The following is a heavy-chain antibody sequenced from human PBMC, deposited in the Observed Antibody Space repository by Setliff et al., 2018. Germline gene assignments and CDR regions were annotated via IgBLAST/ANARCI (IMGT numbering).Heavy chain of an antibody. V-gene: IGHV4-61*05. CDR1: GDSLTRSSSW. Sequence: SEILSLTCSVFGDSLTRSSSWWGWIRQPAGKGLEWIGNIYSSGTTKYNPSLKSRVTISVDTSKRQFSLNLLSVTAADTAVYYCARMSRYSEFWSGYAEDYYSSYIDVWGTGATVTVSS. D-gene: IGHD3-3*01. CDR3: ARMSRYSEFWSGYAEDYYSSYIDV. CDR2: IYSSGTT. J-gene: IGHJ6*03.